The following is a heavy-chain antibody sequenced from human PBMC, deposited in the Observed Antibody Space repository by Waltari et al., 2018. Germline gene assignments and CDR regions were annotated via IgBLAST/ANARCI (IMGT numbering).Heavy chain of an antibody. V-gene: IGHV3-9*01. J-gene: IGHJ4*02. D-gene: IGHD2-21*01. Sequence: EVQLVESGGGLVQPGRSLRLSCAASGLTFDDYAMHWFRQAPGKGREWVSGMSWKRGSIGYADSVKGRFTISRDNAKNSLYLQMNSLRAEDTALYYCAKDMGPYRRFPSDYWGQGTLVTVSS. CDR1: GLTFDDYA. CDR2: MSWKRGSI. CDR3: AKDMGPYRRFPSDY.